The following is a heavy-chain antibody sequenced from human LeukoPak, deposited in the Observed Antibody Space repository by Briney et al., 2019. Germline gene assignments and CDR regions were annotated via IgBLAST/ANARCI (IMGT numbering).Heavy chain of an antibody. Sequence: SETLSLTCTVSGGSISSGGYYWSWIRQHPGKGLEWIGYIYYSGSTYYNPSLKSRVTISVDTSKNQFSLKLSSVTAADTAVYYCARTGSNYGDWFDPWGQGTLVTVSS. CDR2: IYYSGST. CDR1: GGSISSGGYY. J-gene: IGHJ5*02. CDR3: ARTGSNYGDWFDP. D-gene: IGHD4-11*01. V-gene: IGHV4-31*03.